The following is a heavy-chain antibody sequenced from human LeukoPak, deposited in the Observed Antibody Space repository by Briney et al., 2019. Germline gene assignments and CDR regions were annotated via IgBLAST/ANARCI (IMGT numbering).Heavy chain of an antibody. CDR3: AKRMNMVTTRGFDY. J-gene: IGHJ4*02. D-gene: IGHD4/OR15-4a*01. Sequence: GGSLRLSCAASGFTFSSYGMHWVRQAPGKGLEWVAFIQFDGSNKYYADSVKGRFTISRDNSKSALYLQMNSLRAEDTAVYYCAKRMNMVTTRGFDYWGQGALVTVSS. CDR1: GFTFSSYG. V-gene: IGHV3-30*02. CDR2: IQFDGSNK.